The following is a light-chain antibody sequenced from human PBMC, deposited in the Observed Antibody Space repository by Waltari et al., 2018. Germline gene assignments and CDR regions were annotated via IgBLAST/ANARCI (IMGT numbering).Light chain of an antibody. V-gene: IGKV2-29*02. CDR3: MQALETPYS. J-gene: IGKJ2*03. CDR2: RVS. Sequence: DIVMTQTPLSLPVTPGSPASLSCRSSQSLLHNNGNTYLYWYLQKPGQPPRLLIYRVSNRFSGVPERFSGSGSGTDFTLKISRVEPEDVGDYYCMQALETPYSFGQGTKVEIK. CDR1: QSLLHNNGNTY.